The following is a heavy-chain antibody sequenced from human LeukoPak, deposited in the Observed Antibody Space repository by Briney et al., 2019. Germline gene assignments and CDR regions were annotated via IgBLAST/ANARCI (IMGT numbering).Heavy chain of an antibody. CDR2: IYWDDDK. D-gene: IGHD6-13*01. Sequence: SGPTPFNPTQPLTVTCTFSGFSLSTSGLGVCWIRQPPGKALEWLTVIYWDDDKRYSPSLKSRLTITKDTSKNQVVLTMTNMDPVDTATYYCALSPDIAAAGIMSWFDPWGQGTLVTVSS. CDR3: ALSPDIAAAGIMSWFDP. CDR1: GFSLSTSGLG. J-gene: IGHJ5*02. V-gene: IGHV2-5*02.